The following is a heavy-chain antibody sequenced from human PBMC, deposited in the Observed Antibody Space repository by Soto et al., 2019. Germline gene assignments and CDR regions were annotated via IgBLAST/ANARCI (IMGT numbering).Heavy chain of an antibody. Sequence: QVQLVQSGAEVKKPGASVQVSCKTSGYTFTNFGLSWVRQAPGQGLEWMGWISAYNGNTNYAQNFQGRVTMTTDTSASTAYMELRSLRAGDTGVYHCARGGTPMDYWGQGPLVTVSS. CDR1: GYTFTNFG. CDR2: ISAYNGNT. V-gene: IGHV1-18*01. CDR3: ARGGTPMDY. J-gene: IGHJ4*02. D-gene: IGHD3-16*01.